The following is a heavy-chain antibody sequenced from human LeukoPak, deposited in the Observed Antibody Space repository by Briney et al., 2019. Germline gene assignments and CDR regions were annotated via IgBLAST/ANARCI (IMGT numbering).Heavy chain of an antibody. V-gene: IGHV4-4*02. Sequence: SGTLSLTCAVSGSSLSSAYWWSWVRQSPGMGLEWIGQVSYSGTTKYTASLRSRLFISVDRSKNQFSLEMNSMTAADTAVYFCAKETDYSHPNWFDPWGQGILDTVSS. CDR2: VSYSGTT. D-gene: IGHD4-11*01. CDR1: GSSLSSAYW. J-gene: IGHJ5*02. CDR3: AKETDYSHPNWFDP.